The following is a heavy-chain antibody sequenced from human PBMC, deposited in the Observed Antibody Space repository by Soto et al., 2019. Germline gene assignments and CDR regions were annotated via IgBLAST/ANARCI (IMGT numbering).Heavy chain of an antibody. J-gene: IGHJ6*02. CDR2: IFYSGST. V-gene: IGHV4-39*01. CDR1: GDSISSSSYY. Sequence: SETLSLTCTVSGDSISSSSYYWGWIRQPPGKGLEWIGSIFYSGSTYYNPSLKSRVTISVDTSKNQFPLKLSSVTAADTAVYYCAPQGGFGEWYYYGMDVWGQGTTVTVSS. D-gene: IGHD3-10*01. CDR3: APQGGFGEWYYYGMDV.